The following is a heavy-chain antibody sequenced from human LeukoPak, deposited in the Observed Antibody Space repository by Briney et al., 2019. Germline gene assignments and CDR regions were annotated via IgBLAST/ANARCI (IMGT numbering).Heavy chain of an antibody. CDR1: GFTFSSYG. CDR3: ARGYPAVGFDY. CDR2: MWYDGSNK. D-gene: IGHD2-15*01. V-gene: IGHV3-33*01. Sequence: GGSLRLSCAASGFTFSSYGMHWVRQAPGKGLEWVAVMWYDGSNKYYADSVKGRFTISRDNSKNTLYLQMNSLRAEDTAVYYCARGYPAVGFDYWGQGTLVTVSS. J-gene: IGHJ4*02.